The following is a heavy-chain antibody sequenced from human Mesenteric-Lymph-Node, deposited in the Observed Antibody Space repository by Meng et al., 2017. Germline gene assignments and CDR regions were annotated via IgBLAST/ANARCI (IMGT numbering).Heavy chain of an antibody. Sequence: SETLSLTCTISGDSISSTGWWNWVRQPPGKGLEWIGEVSQTGNTNYNPSLKSRVTISADKSKNQFSLKLRSVTPADTAVYYCATNKNKKIDYWGQGTLVTVSS. J-gene: IGHJ4*02. D-gene: IGHD2/OR15-2a*01. CDR2: VSQTGNT. CDR3: ATNKNKKIDY. CDR1: GDSISSTGW. V-gene: IGHV4-4*02.